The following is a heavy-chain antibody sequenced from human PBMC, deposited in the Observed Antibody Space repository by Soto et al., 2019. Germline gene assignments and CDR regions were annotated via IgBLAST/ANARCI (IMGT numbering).Heavy chain of an antibody. Sequence: GGSLRLSCAASGFTVSSNYMSWVRQAPGKGLEWVSVIYSGGSTYYADSVKGRFTISRDNSKNTLYLQMNSLRAEDTAVYYCARARSSSPRYYGMDVWGQGITVTVSS. CDR3: ARARSSSPRYYGMDV. CDR2: IYSGGST. J-gene: IGHJ6*02. V-gene: IGHV3-53*01. CDR1: GFTVSSNY. D-gene: IGHD6-13*01.